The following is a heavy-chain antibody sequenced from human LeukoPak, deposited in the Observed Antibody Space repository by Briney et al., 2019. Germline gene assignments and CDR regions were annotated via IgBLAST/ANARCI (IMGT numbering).Heavy chain of an antibody. CDR1: GFTFSNHW. Sequence: GGSLRLSCAASGFTFSNHWMHWVRHAPGKGLMWVSRINRDGSRTDYADSVKGRFTISRDDAKNSLYLQMNSLRAEDTAVYYCARDGIVVVPAAIQIELNWFDPWGQGTLVTVSS. CDR2: INRDGSRT. D-gene: IGHD2-2*02. CDR3: ARDGIVVVPAAIQIELNWFDP. J-gene: IGHJ5*02. V-gene: IGHV3-74*01.